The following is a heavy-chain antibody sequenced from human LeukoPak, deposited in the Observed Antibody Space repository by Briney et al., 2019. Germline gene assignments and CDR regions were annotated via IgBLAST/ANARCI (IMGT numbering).Heavy chain of an antibody. D-gene: IGHD1-26*01. CDR1: GFTFSNAW. CDR3: TSEDQGGFDY. V-gene: IGHV3-15*01. Sequence: GRSLRLSCVASGFTFSNAWMSWVRQAPIKWLEWVGRIKRKIDGETTDYAAPAKGRFTISRDDSKNTLYLQMNSLKTEDTAVYYCTSEDQGGFDYWGRGTLVTVSS. J-gene: IGHJ4*02. CDR2: IKRKIDGETT.